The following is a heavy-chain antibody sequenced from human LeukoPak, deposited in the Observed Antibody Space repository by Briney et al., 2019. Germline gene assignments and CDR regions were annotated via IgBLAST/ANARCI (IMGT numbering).Heavy chain of an antibody. CDR1: GGTFSSYA. CDR2: INPNSGGT. D-gene: IGHD6-13*01. Sequence: ASVKVSCKASGGTFSSYAISWVRQAPGQGLEWMGWINPNSGGTNYAQKFQGRVTMTRDTSINTAYMELNRLRSDDTAVYHCARGSGRQQVWFDPWGQGTLVTVSS. V-gene: IGHV1-2*02. CDR3: ARGSGRQQVWFDP. J-gene: IGHJ5*02.